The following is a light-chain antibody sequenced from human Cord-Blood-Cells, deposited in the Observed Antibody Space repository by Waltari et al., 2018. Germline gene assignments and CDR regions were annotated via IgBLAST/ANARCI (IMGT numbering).Light chain of an antibody. CDR2: SAS. J-gene: IGKJ3*01. CDR1: QSISSY. Sequence: IQMTQSPSSLSASVGDRVTITCRASQSISSYLNWDQQKPGKAPNLLIYSASSLQSGVPSRCSCSGSGTDVTLTISSLQPEDCATDYCQQSHSTLFTFGPGTKVDI. CDR3: QQSHSTLFT. V-gene: IGKV1-39*01.